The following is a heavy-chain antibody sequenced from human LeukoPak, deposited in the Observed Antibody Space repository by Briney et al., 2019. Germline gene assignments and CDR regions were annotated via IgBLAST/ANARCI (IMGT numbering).Heavy chain of an antibody. V-gene: IGHV4-39*07. J-gene: IGHJ2*01. CDR2: IYYSGST. CDR3: ARRRDGYNGNWYFDL. CDR1: GGSISSSSYY. D-gene: IGHD5-24*01. Sequence: SETLSLTCTVSGGSISSSSYYWGWIRQPPGKGLEWIGSIYYSGSTYYNPSLKSRVTISVHTSKNQFSLKLSSVTAADTAVYYCARRRDGYNGNWYFDLWGRGTLVTVSS.